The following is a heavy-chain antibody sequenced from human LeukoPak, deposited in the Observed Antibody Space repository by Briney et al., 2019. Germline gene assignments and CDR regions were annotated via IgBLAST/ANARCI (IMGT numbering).Heavy chain of an antibody. CDR3: ARYSGPYCGGDCYYFDY. CDR1: GFIFSRYW. J-gene: IGHJ4*02. Sequence: PGGSLRLSCAASGFIFSRYWMHWVRHAPGKGLVWVSRINNDGSGTSYADSVKGRFTISRDNAKNTLYLQMNSLRAEDTAVYYCARYSGPYCGGDCYYFDYWGPGTLVTVSS. D-gene: IGHD2-21*02. V-gene: IGHV3-74*01. CDR2: INNDGSGT.